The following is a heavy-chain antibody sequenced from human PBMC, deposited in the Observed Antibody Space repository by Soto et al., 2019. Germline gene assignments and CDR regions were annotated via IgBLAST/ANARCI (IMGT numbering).Heavy chain of an antibody. D-gene: IGHD6-13*01. CDR3: SKTLRGLYSSSWYYFDY. J-gene: IGHJ4*02. V-gene: IGHV3-9*01. CDR1: GFTFDDYA. Sequence: GGSLRLSCAASGFTFDDYAMHWVRQAPGKGLEWVSGISWNSGSIGYADSVKGRFTISRDNAKNSLYLQMNSLRAEDTALYYCSKTLRGLYSSSWYYFDYWGQGTLVTVSS. CDR2: ISWNSGSI.